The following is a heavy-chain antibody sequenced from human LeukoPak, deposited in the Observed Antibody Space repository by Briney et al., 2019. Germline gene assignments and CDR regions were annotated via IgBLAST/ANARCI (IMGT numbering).Heavy chain of an antibody. J-gene: IGHJ3*02. CDR3: ARDKGLAGISSHAIDI. CDR1: GYTFTGYY. V-gene: IGHV1-2*02. D-gene: IGHD3-10*01. CDR2: INPNCGGT. Sequence: ASVNVSCKASGYTFTGYYMHWVRQAPGQGLEWMGWINPNCGGTNYAQKFQGRVTMTRDTSISTAYMELSRMRSDDTAVYYCARDKGLAGISSHAIDIWGQGTMVTVSS.